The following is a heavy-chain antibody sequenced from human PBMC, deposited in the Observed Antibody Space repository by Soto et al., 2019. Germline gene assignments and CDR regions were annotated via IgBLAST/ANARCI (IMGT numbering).Heavy chain of an antibody. D-gene: IGHD3-22*01. Sequence: ASVKVSCKAPGDTFTSYYLNWVRQAPGQGLEWMGWISAYNGNTNYAQKLQGRVTMTTDTSTSTAYMELRSLRSDDTAVYYCARDPYYYDSSGYSPVCAFDIWGQGTMVTVSS. CDR2: ISAYNGNT. CDR1: GDTFTSYY. J-gene: IGHJ3*02. V-gene: IGHV1-18*04. CDR3: ARDPYYYDSSGYSPVCAFDI.